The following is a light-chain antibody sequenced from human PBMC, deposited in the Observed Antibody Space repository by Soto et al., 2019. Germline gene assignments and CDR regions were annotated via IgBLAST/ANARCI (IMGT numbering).Light chain of an antibody. Sequence: DIVLTQSPDSLAVSLGGRASINCKSSESVLFSAKNKNYLSWYQHKSGQPPKLLIYWASTRESGGPDRFSGSGSATNFTLTISGLQAEDVAVYYCLQHYSFPRTFGQGTKVDIK. CDR3: LQHYSFPRT. V-gene: IGKV4-1*01. J-gene: IGKJ1*01. CDR2: WAS. CDR1: ESVLFSAKNKNY.